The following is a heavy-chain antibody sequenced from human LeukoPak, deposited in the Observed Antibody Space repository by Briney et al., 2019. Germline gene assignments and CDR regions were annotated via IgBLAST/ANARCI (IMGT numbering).Heavy chain of an antibody. D-gene: IGHD3-22*01. CDR1: GFTFSSYA. Sequence: GGSLRLSCAASGFTFSSYAMSWVRQAPGKGLEWVSAISGSGGSTYYADSVKGRFTISRDNSKNTLYLQANSLRSDDTAVYYCARGSSMIVAGFDFWGQGTLVTVSS. CDR2: ISGSGGST. V-gene: IGHV3-23*01. CDR3: ARGSSMIVAGFDF. J-gene: IGHJ4*02.